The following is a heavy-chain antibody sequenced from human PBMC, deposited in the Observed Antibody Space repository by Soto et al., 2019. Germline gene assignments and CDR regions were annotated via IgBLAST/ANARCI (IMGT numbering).Heavy chain of an antibody. V-gene: IGHV4-34*01. CDR1: GWSFSGYY. J-gene: IGHJ4*02. CDR3: ARIDVSGWFFDY. Sequence: QVQLQQWGAGLLKPSETLSLTCAVYGWSFSGYYWSWIRQPPGTGLELFGEINHSGSTNYNPSLKSRVTISVDTSKNQFALKLRSVTAADAAVYFCARIDVSGWFFDYWGQGTLVTVSS. D-gene: IGHD6-19*01. CDR2: INHSGST.